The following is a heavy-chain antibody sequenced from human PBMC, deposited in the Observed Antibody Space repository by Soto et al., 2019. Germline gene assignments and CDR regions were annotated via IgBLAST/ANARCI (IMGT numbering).Heavy chain of an antibody. CDR2: ISFDGGNK. Sequence: QVQLVESGGGVVQPGRSLRLSCAASGFTFSSYAMHWVRQAPGKGLEWVAVISFDGGNKYYADSVKGRFTISRDNSKNTLDLQMNSLRAEDTAVYFCARSPIPARPAWFDPWGQGTLVTVSS. J-gene: IGHJ5*02. CDR1: GFTFSSYA. CDR3: ARSPIPARPAWFDP. D-gene: IGHD6-6*01. V-gene: IGHV3-30-3*01.